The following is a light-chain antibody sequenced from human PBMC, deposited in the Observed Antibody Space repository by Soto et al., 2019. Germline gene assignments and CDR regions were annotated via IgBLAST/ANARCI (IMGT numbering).Light chain of an antibody. CDR3: AAWDNSLNGDV. V-gene: IGLV1-44*01. Sequence: QSVLTQPPSASGTPGRRVTISCSGSSSNIGSNTVNWYQQLPGKAPKLLIYSNDQRPSGVPDRFSGSKSGTSASLAISGLQSEDEADYHCAAWDNSLNGDVFGPGTKLTVL. J-gene: IGLJ1*01. CDR1: SSNIGSNT. CDR2: SND.